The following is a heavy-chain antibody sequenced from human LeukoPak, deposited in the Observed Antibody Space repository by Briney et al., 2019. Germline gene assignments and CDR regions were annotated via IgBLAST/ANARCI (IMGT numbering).Heavy chain of an antibody. V-gene: IGHV3-23*01. Sequence: GGSLRLSCAASGFTFSSYAMSWVRQAPGKGLEWVSATSGSGGSTYYADSVKGRFTISRDNSKNTLYLQMNSPRAEDTAVYYCAKGDSSGYYYRPGYYFDYWGQGTLVTVSS. CDR2: TSGSGGST. D-gene: IGHD3-22*01. CDR3: AKGDSSGYYYRPGYYFDY. CDR1: GFTFSSYA. J-gene: IGHJ4*02.